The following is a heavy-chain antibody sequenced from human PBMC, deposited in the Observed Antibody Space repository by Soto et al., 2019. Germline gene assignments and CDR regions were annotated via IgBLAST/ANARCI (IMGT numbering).Heavy chain of an antibody. D-gene: IGHD3-22*01. Sequence: SETLSLTCSVSGGSISNNNYYWGWVRQPPGKALEWIGSIYYSGSTYYNPSLKSRVTISVDTSGNQSSLKLNSVTAADTAVYYCARQGITMIVVVVTDNWFDPWGQGTLVTVSS. CDR1: GGSISNNNYY. CDR3: ARQGITMIVVVVTDNWFDP. J-gene: IGHJ5*02. CDR2: IYYSGST. V-gene: IGHV4-39*01.